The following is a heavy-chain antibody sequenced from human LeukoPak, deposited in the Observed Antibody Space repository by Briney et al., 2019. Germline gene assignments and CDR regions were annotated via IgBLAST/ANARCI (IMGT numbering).Heavy chain of an antibody. D-gene: IGHD3-22*01. CDR2: ISSSGST. Sequence: SETLSLTCTVSGGSISSYYWSWIRQPAGKGLEWIGRISSSGSTNYNPSLKSRVTISVDASKNQFSLKLSSVTAADTAVYFCARGPYSYDSSGAFDIWGQGTMVTVSS. V-gene: IGHV4-4*07. J-gene: IGHJ3*02. CDR3: ARGPYSYDSSGAFDI. CDR1: GGSISSYY.